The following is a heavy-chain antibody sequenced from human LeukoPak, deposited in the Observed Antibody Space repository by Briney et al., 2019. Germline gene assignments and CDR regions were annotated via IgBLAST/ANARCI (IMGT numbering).Heavy chain of an antibody. V-gene: IGHV3-23*01. CDR3: ATTTATRGFDS. Sequence: GGSLRFSCAASGFTFSNYAISWVRQAPGKGLEWVSTISANGGSTYYADSVKGRFTISRDNSKNTLYLQMNTLRAENTAIYYCATTTATRGFDSWGQGTLVTVSS. D-gene: IGHD4-17*01. J-gene: IGHJ4*02. CDR1: GFTFSNYA. CDR2: ISANGGST.